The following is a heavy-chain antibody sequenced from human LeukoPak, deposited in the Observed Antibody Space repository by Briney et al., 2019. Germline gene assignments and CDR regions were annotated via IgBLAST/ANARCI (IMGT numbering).Heavy chain of an antibody. D-gene: IGHD3-9*01. J-gene: IGHJ6*02. CDR2: IYPADSDI. CDR1: GYSINNYW. V-gene: IGHV5-51*01. CDR3: ARLGYFDWFANYYYGMDV. Sequence: GESLKISCKGSGYSINNYWIAWVRQMPGKGLEWMGIIYPADSDIRYSPSFQGQVTISADKSISTAYLQWNSLKASDTAMYYCARLGYFDWFANYYYGMDVWGQGTTVTVSS.